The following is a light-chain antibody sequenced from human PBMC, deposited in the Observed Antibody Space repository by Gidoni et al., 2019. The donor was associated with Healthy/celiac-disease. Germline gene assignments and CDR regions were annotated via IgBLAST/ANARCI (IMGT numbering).Light chain of an antibody. CDR3: QQSYSTLRT. J-gene: IGKJ1*01. Sequence: DIQMTQSPSSLSASVGDRVTITCRASQSISSYLNWYQQKPGKAPKLLIYAASSLQSGVPSRFSGSGSGTDVTLTISSLQPEDFATYYCQQSYSTLRTGGQGTKVEIK. CDR2: AAS. CDR1: QSISSY. V-gene: IGKV1-39*01.